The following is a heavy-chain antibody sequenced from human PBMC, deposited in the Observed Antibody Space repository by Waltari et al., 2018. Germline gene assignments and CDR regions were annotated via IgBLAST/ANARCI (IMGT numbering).Heavy chain of an antibody. CDR1: GFTFDKYA. CDR2: ISWNSGII. CDR3: AKDMGIVATMVDS. J-gene: IGHJ4*02. V-gene: IGHV3-9*01. D-gene: IGHD5-12*01. Sequence: EVQLVESGGGLVQPGRSLRLSCAASGFTFDKYAMHWVRQAPGRGHEGGSGISWNSGIIGYADSVKGRFTISRDNAKNSLNLQMNSLRAEDTAFYYCAKDMGIVATMVDSWGQGTLVTVSS.